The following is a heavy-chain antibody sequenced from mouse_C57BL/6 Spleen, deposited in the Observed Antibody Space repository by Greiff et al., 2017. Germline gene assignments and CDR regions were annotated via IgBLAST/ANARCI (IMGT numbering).Heavy chain of an antibody. CDR1: GYAFSSYW. J-gene: IGHJ2*01. D-gene: IGHD2-4*01. Sequence: QVQLQQSGAELVKPGASVKISCKASGYAFSSYWMNWVKQRPGKGLEWIGQIYPGDGDTNYNGKFKGKATLTADKSSSTAYMQLSSLTSEDSAVYFCARGDDYPLFDYWGQGTTLTVSS. V-gene: IGHV1-80*01. CDR2: IYPGDGDT. CDR3: ARGDDYPLFDY.